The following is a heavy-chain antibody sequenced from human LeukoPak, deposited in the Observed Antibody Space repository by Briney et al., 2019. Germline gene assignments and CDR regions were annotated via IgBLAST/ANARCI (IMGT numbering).Heavy chain of an antibody. CDR2: IYTSGST. V-gene: IGHV4-61*02. Sequence: PSETLSLTCTVSGGSISSGSYYWSWIRQPAGKGLEWIGRIYTSGSTNYNPSLKSRVTISVDTSKNQFSLKLSSVTAADTAVYYCAREGVAAELDYWGQGTLVTVSS. CDR3: AREGVAAELDY. CDR1: GGSISSGSYY. D-gene: IGHD6-13*01. J-gene: IGHJ4*02.